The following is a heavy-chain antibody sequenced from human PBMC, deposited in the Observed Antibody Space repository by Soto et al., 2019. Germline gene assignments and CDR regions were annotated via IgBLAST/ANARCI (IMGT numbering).Heavy chain of an antibody. CDR3: AREGDNGVLLYY. V-gene: IGHV3-74*01. J-gene: IGHJ4*02. CDR1: GFTFSSYW. CDR2: INSDGSST. Sequence: GGSLRLSCAASGFTFSSYWMHWVRQAPGKGLVWVSRINSDGSSTSYVDSVKGRFTISRDNAKNTLYLQMNSLRAEDTAVYYCAREGDNGVLLYYWGQGTLVTVSS. D-gene: IGHD2-8*01.